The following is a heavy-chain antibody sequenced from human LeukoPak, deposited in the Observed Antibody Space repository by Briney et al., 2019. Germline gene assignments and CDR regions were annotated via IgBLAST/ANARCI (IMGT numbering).Heavy chain of an antibody. CDR1: GYTFTSYA. Sequence: GASVNVSCKASGYTFTSYAMHWVRQAPGQRLEWMGWINAGNGNTKYSQKFQGRVTITRDTSASTAYMELSSLRSEDTAVYYCARVDTAMVTSLFDYWGQGTLVTVSS. CDR3: ARVDTAMVTSLFDY. J-gene: IGHJ4*02. D-gene: IGHD5-18*01. CDR2: INAGNGNT. V-gene: IGHV1-3*01.